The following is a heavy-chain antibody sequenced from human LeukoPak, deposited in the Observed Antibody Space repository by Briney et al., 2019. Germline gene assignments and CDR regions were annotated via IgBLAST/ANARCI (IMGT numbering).Heavy chain of an antibody. J-gene: IGHJ3*02. V-gene: IGHV7-4-1*02. CDR2: INTNTGNP. D-gene: IGHD5-12*01. CDR3: ALTQWLRLAGTDAFDI. CDR1: GYTFTSYA. Sequence: ASVKVSCKASGYTFTSYAMNWVRQAPGQGLEWMGWINTNTGNPTYAQGFTGRFVFSLDTSVSTAYLQISSLKAEDTAVYYCALTQWLRLAGTDAFDIWGQGTMVTVSS.